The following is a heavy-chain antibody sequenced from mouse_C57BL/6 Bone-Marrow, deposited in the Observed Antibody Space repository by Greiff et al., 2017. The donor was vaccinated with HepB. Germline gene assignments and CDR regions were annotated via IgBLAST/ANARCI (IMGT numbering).Heavy chain of an antibody. V-gene: IGHV5-12*01. CDR3: AREGGNYYGSSLYYWYFDV. CDR2: ISNGGGST. J-gene: IGHJ1*03. CDR1: GFTFSDYY. D-gene: IGHD1-1*01. Sequence: EVMLVESGGGLVQPGGSLKLSCAASGFTFSDYYMYWVRQTPEKRLEWVAYISNGGGSTYYPDTVKGRFTISRDNAKNTLYLQMSRLKSEDTAMYYCAREGGNYYGSSLYYWYFDVWGTGTTVTVSS.